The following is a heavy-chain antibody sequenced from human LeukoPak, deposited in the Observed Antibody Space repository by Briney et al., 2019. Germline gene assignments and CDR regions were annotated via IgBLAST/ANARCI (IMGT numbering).Heavy chain of an antibody. CDR3: ARDSWVYGGALDI. D-gene: IGHD4/OR15-4a*01. J-gene: IGHJ3*02. CDR1: GFTFSNYA. V-gene: IGHV3-23*01. CDR2: ISGSGDRT. Sequence: GGSLRLSCAASGFTFSNYAMSWVRQTPGKGLEWVSAISGSGDRTYYADSVQGRFTISRDNSKNTLYLQMNSLRAEDTAVYYCARDSWVYGGALDIWGQGTMVTVSP.